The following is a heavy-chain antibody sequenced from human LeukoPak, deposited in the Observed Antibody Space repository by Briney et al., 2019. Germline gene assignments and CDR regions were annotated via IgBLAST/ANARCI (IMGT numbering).Heavy chain of an antibody. CDR3: ARRGECSSTSCPPFDY. Sequence: GESLKISCKGSGYSFTSYWIGWVRQMPGKGLEWMGIIYPGDSDTRYSPSFQGQVTISADKSISTAYLQWSSLKASDTAMYYCARRGECSSTSCPPFDYWGQGTLVTVSS. CDR1: GYSFTSYW. J-gene: IGHJ4*02. V-gene: IGHV5-51*01. CDR2: IYPGDSDT. D-gene: IGHD2-2*01.